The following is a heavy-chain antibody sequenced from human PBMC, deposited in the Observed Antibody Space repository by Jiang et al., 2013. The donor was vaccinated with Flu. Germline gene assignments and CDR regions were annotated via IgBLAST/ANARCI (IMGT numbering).Heavy chain of an antibody. D-gene: IGHD6-19*01. CDR2: VSVTGIST. V-gene: IGHV3-23*04. J-gene: IGHJ5*02. CDR3: AKGSTQWLANNWFDP. Sequence: VQLVESGGGLIQPGGSLRLSCVASGFTFSNYAMTWVRQAPGKGLEWVSAVSVTGISTYYAHSVKGRFTISRDNSKNTLYLQMNSLTAEDTAIYYCAKGSTQWLANNWFDPGAREPWSPSPQ. CDR1: GFTFSNYA.